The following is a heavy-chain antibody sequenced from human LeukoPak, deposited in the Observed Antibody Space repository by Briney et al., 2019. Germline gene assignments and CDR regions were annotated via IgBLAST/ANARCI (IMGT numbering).Heavy chain of an antibody. D-gene: IGHD1-1*01. V-gene: IGHV3-21*04. CDR3: AKVEGASKASVY. J-gene: IGHJ4*02. Sequence: GGSLRLSCAASGFTFSSYSMNWVRQAPGKGLEWVSSISSSSSYIYYADSVKGRFTISRDNSKNTPYLQMYSLRAEDTAVYYCAKVEGASKASVYWGQGALVTVSS. CDR1: GFTFSSYS. CDR2: ISSSSSYI.